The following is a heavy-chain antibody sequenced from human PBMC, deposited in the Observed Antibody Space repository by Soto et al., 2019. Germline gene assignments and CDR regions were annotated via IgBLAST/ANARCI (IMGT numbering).Heavy chain of an antibody. CDR1: GGSISISTYY. J-gene: IGHJ6*03. Sequence: QLQLQESGPGLVKPSETLSLTCTVSGGSISISTYYWIWIRQPPGKGLEWIGSVYYSGDTNYNPSLRSRVTVSSDTSKNQCSLRLSSVTAADTAVCHCAGAHQSTVSPYYYYYLDVWGKGTTVSVSS. CDR3: AGAHQSTVSPYYYYYLDV. CDR2: VYYSGDT. D-gene: IGHD4-4*01. V-gene: IGHV4-39*01.